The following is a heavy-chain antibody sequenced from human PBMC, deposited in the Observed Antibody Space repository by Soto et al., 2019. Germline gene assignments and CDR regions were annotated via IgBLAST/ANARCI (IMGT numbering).Heavy chain of an antibody. Sequence: PSETLSFTCTVSGGSIRDYFWTWIRQPPGKGLEWIGYIYYSGRTNYNPSLKSRVSISVDTSKNHFSLQLRSVTAADTAVYYCARVGGDDFGDSGGFDYWGQGTLVTVSS. D-gene: IGHD4-17*01. CDR3: ARVGGDDFGDSGGFDY. CDR2: IYYSGRT. V-gene: IGHV4-59*01. CDR1: GGSIRDYF. J-gene: IGHJ4*02.